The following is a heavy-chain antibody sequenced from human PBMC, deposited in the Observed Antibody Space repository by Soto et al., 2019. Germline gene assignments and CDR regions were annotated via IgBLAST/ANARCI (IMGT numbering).Heavy chain of an antibody. D-gene: IGHD6-13*01. Sequence: PGGSLRLSCSASGFTFSSYAMHWVRQAPGKGLEYVSAISSNGGSTYYADSVKGRFTISRDNSKSTLYLQMSSLRAEDTAVYYCVKGAAAGTVYYFDYWGQGTLVTVSS. V-gene: IGHV3-64D*06. J-gene: IGHJ4*02. CDR2: ISSNGGST. CDR1: GFTFSSYA. CDR3: VKGAAAGTVYYFDY.